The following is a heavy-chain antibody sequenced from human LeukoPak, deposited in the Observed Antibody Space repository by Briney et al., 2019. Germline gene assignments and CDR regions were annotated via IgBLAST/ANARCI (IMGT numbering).Heavy chain of an antibody. CDR2: IKSRTDGGTA. V-gene: IGHV3-15*01. D-gene: IGHD3-10*01. CDR3: TKPDLLWFGEDV. Sequence: GGSLRLSCAASGFTFSNAWMGWARRPQERGRDGVGGIKSRTDGGTADYAAPVKGRFTISRDDSKNTLYQQMNSLKIEDTAVYYCTKPDLLWFGEDVWGQGTTVTVSS. J-gene: IGHJ6*02. CDR1: GFTFSNAW.